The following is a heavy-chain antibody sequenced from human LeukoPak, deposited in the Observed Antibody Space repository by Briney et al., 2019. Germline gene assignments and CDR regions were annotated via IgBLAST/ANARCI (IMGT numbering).Heavy chain of an antibody. J-gene: IGHJ4*02. CDR2: ISGSGGST. V-gene: IGHV3-23*01. CDR1: GFTLYTYA. D-gene: IGHD4-17*01. Sequence: GGSVRLFCAASGFTLYTYAMRWLRESPGKGLEWVYSISGSGGSTYYADSVKGRFTISRDNSKNTLYLQMNSLRTEDTAVYYCVSTDIRVVKPYDHWGLGTLVTVSS. CDR3: VSTDIRVVKPYDH.